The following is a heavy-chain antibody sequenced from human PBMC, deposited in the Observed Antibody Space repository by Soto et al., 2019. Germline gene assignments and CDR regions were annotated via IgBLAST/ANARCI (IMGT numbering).Heavy chain of an antibody. V-gene: IGHV3-15*01. CDR3: TTDPSGYFTGY. CDR1: GFTFSNAW. CDR2: IKSKTDGGTT. Sequence: EVQLVESGGGLVKPGGSLRLSCAASGFTFSNAWMSWVRQAPGKGLEWVGRIKSKTDGGTTDYAAPVKGRFTISRDDSKNTLYLQMNSLKTEDTDVYYCTTDPSGYFTGYWGQGTLVTVSS. D-gene: IGHD3-22*01. J-gene: IGHJ4*02.